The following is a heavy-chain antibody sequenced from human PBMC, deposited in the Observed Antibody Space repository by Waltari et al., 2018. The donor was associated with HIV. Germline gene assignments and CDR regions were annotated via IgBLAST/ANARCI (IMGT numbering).Heavy chain of an antibody. J-gene: IGHJ5*02. Sequence: EVQLVESGGVVVQPGGSLRLSCAASGFTFDDYTMHWVRQAPGKGLEWVSLISWDGGSTYYADSVKGRFTISRDNSKNSLYLQMNSLRTEDTALYYCAKEGEYCSSTSCSGNWFDPWGQGTLVTVSS. V-gene: IGHV3-43*01. CDR2: ISWDGGST. CDR3: AKEGEYCSSTSCSGNWFDP. CDR1: GFTFDDYT. D-gene: IGHD2-2*01.